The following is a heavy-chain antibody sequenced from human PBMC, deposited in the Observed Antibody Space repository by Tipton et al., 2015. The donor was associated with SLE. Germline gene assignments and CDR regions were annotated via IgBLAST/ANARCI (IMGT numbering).Heavy chain of an antibody. J-gene: IGHJ4*02. CDR3: AREGGDYGDYLLDY. CDR2: IGVYNGNT. V-gene: IGHV1-18*01. D-gene: IGHD4-17*01. Sequence: QSGAEVKKPGASVKVSCQASGYSFNSYGITWVRQAPGQGLEWMGWIGVYNGNTDSAEKVQGRVTLTTDTSTSTAYMELRSLRSDDTAVYYCAREGGDYGDYLLDYWGQGTLVTVSS. CDR1: GYSFNSYG.